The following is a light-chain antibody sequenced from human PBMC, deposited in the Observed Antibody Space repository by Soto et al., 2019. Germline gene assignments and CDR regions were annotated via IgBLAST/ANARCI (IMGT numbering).Light chain of an antibody. CDR3: QQSYNPPTWT. V-gene: IGKV1-5*03. Sequence: DIQMTQSPSTLSGSVGDRVTITCRASQTISSWLAWYQQKLGKAPKLLIYKASTLKSGVPSRFSGSGSGTDFTLTISSLQPEEFATYHGQQSYNPPTWTFGLGSKVDLK. J-gene: IGKJ1*01. CDR1: QTISSW. CDR2: KAS.